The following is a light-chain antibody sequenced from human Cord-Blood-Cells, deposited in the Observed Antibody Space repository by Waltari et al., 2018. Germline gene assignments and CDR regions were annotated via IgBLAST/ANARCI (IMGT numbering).Light chain of an antibody. J-gene: IGLJ2*01. CDR2: EGS. CDR3: CSYAGSSTLV. Sequence: QSARTQPASVSGSPGQSITISCPGTSSDVGSYNLVSWYQQHPGKAPKLMIYEGSKRPSGVSNRCAGSKSGNTASLTISGLQAEDEADYYCCSYAGSSTLVFGGGTKLTVL. CDR1: SSDVGSYNL. V-gene: IGLV2-23*01.